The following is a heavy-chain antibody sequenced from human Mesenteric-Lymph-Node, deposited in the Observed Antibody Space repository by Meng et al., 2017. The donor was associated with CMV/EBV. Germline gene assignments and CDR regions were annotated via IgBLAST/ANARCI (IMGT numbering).Heavy chain of an antibody. CDR3: ANSIPAADYYGMDV. D-gene: IGHD2-2*01. CDR1: GFTFSSYG. Sequence: GESLKISCAASGFTFSSYGMHWVRQAPGKGLEWVAFIRYDGSNKYYADSVKGRFTIYRDNSKNTLYLQMNSLRAEETAVYYCANSIPAADYYGMDVWGQGTTVTVSS. V-gene: IGHV3-30*02. J-gene: IGHJ6*02. CDR2: IRYDGSNK.